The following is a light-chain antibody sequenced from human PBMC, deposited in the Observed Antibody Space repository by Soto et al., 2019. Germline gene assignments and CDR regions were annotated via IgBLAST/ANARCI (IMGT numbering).Light chain of an antibody. CDR1: SSDFGSYNL. CDR2: EGS. Sequence: QSVLTQPASVSGSPGQSITISCTGTSSDFGSYNLVSWYQQHPGKAPKLTIYEGSKRPSGVSNRFSGSKSGNTASLTISGLQAEDEADYYCCSYAGSSTFYVFGTGTKVTVL. CDR3: CSYAGSSTFYV. V-gene: IGLV2-23*01. J-gene: IGLJ1*01.